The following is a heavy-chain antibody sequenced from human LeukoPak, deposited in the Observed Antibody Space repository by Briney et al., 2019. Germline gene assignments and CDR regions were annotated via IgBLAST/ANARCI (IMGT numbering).Heavy chain of an antibody. D-gene: IGHD2-15*01. J-gene: IGHJ3*02. Sequence: KSGGSLRLSCAASGFTSSDYYMSWIRQAPGKGLEWVSYISSSGSTIYYADSVKGRFTISRDNAKNSLYLQMNSLRAEDTAVYYCARDVCSGGSCYSSDAFDIWGQGTMVTVSS. CDR3: ARDVCSGGSCYSSDAFDI. CDR1: GFTSSDYY. V-gene: IGHV3-11*04. CDR2: ISSSGSTI.